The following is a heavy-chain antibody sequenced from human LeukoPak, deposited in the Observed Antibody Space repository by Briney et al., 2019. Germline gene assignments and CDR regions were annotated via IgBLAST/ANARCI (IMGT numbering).Heavy chain of an antibody. V-gene: IGHV4-59*01. CDR3: ARGQDGYNSGDAFDI. J-gene: IGHJ3*02. Sequence: SETLSLTCTVSGGSISSYYWSWIRQPPGKGLEWIGYIYYSGSTNYNPSLKSRVTISVDTPKNQFSLKLSSVTAADTAVYYCARGQDGYNSGDAFDIWGQGTMVTVSS. D-gene: IGHD5-24*01. CDR2: IYYSGST. CDR1: GGSISSYY.